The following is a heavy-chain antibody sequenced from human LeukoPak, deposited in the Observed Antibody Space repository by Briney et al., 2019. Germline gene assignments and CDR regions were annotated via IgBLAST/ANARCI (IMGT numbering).Heavy chain of an antibody. Sequence: GASVKVSCKASGYTFTGYYMHWVRQAPGQGLEWMGWINPNSGGTNYAQKFQERVTITRDMSTGTAYMEVTSLRSEDTAVYYCAATINYCSGGSCYNHYYGMDVWGQGTTVTVSS. V-gene: IGHV1-2*02. CDR1: GYTFTGYY. CDR2: INPNSGGT. D-gene: IGHD2-15*01. J-gene: IGHJ6*02. CDR3: AATINYCSGGSCYNHYYGMDV.